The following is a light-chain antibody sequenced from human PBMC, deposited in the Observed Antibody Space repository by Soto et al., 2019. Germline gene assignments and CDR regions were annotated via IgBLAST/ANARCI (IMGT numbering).Light chain of an antibody. Sequence: VLTQPPSASGTPGQKVFISCSGSSSNIGGTNYAYWYQQLPGAAPKLLMHSNNLRPSGVPERISGSKFGTAASLAISGLRSEDEAVYYCASWDDRLGAVIFGGGTK. CDR2: SNN. V-gene: IGLV1-47*02. CDR3: ASWDDRLGAVI. CDR1: SSNIGGTNY. J-gene: IGLJ2*01.